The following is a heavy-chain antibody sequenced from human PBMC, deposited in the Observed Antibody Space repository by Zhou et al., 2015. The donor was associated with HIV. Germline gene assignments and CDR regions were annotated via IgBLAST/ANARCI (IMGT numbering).Heavy chain of an antibody. CDR2: IIPIFGTA. CDR1: GGTFSSYA. V-gene: IGHV1-69*12. D-gene: IGHD3-22*01. CDR3: ARMYYYDRYRVASLFFDY. Sequence: QVQLVQSGAEVKKPGSSVKVSCKASGGTFSSYAISWVRQAPGQGLEWMGGIIPIFGTANYAQKFQGRVTITADESTSTAYMELSSLRSEDTAVYYCARMYYYDRYRVASLFFDYWGQGTPGHRLL. J-gene: IGHJ4*02.